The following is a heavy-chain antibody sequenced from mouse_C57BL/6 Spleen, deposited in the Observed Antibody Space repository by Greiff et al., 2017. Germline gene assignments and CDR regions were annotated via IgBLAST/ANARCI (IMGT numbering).Heavy chain of an antibody. Sequence: EVHLVESGGGLVKPGGSLKLSCAASGFTFSSYAMSWVRQTPEKRLEWVATISDGGSYTYYPDNVKGRFTISRDNAKNNLYLQMSHLKSEDTAMYYCAREHFDDWGQGTTLTVSS. CDR2: ISDGGSYT. CDR3: AREHFDD. V-gene: IGHV5-4*01. CDR1: GFTFSSYA. J-gene: IGHJ2*01.